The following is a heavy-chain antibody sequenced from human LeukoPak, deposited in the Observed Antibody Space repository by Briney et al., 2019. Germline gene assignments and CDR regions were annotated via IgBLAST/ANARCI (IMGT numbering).Heavy chain of an antibody. Sequence: GGSLRLSCAASGFTFSSYGMHWVRQAPGKGLEWVAVISYDGSNKYYADSVKGRFTISRDNSKNTLYLQMNSLRAEDTAVYYCAKRSPNWHLLDYWGQGTLVTVSS. CDR1: GFTFSSYG. D-gene: IGHD1-1*01. J-gene: IGHJ4*02. CDR3: AKRSPNWHLLDY. CDR2: ISYDGSNK. V-gene: IGHV3-30*18.